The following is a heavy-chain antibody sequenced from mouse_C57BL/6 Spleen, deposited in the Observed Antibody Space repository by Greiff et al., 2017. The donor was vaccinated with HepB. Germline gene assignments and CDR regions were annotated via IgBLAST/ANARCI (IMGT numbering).Heavy chain of an antibody. CDR2: IHPNSGST. V-gene: IGHV1-64*01. D-gene: IGHD2-5*01. CDR1: GYTFTSYW. Sequence: QVQLQQPGAELVKPGASVKLSCKASGYTFTSYWMHWVKQRPGQGLEWIGMIHPNSGSTNYNEKFKSKATLTVDKSSSTAYMQLSSLTSEGSAVYYCAQFYSNWAMDYWGQGTSVTVSS. CDR3: AQFYSNWAMDY. J-gene: IGHJ4*01.